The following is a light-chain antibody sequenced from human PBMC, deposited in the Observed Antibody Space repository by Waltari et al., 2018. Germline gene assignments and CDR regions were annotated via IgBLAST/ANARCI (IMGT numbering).Light chain of an antibody. Sequence: QSVLTQPPSVSEAPRQRVTISCSGSSSNIGNNAVNWYQQLPGKAPKLLIYYDDLLPSGCSARFSGSKSGTSASLAISGLQSEDEADYYCAAWDDSLNGFYVFGTGTKVTVL. CDR1: SSNIGNNA. CDR3: AAWDDSLNGFYV. CDR2: YDD. J-gene: IGLJ1*01. V-gene: IGLV1-36*01.